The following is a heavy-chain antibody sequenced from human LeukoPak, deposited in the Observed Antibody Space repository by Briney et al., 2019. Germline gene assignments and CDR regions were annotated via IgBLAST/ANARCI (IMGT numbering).Heavy chain of an antibody. CDR2: IRFDGSNK. CDR1: RFTFSSFD. V-gene: IGHV3-30*02. J-gene: IGHJ4*02. CDR3: ARQIGVSIDY. Sequence: GVSLRLSCAASRFTFSSFDMHWVRQARGKGLEWVTFIRFDGSNKYYADSVKGRFTISRDNSKNTLYLQMSSLRPEDTAVYYCARQIGVSIDYWGQGTLVTVSS. D-gene: IGHD5/OR15-5a*01.